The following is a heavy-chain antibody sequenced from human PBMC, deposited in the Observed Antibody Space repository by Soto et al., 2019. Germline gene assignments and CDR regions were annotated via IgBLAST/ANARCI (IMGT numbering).Heavy chain of an antibody. D-gene: IGHD6-6*01. V-gene: IGHV3-11*06. J-gene: IGHJ4*02. CDR3: ARGGVRTSPSRGQVYN. Sequence: QVQVVESGGGLVKPGGSLRLSCAASGFTFSDYYMNWIRQAPGKGLEWVSYISSSSDYTKYADSVKGRFTISRDNAKSSLYLKMNSVKAEDTAVYYCARGGVRTSPSRGQVYNWGQGTLVTVSS. CDR1: GFTFSDYY. CDR2: ISSSSDYT.